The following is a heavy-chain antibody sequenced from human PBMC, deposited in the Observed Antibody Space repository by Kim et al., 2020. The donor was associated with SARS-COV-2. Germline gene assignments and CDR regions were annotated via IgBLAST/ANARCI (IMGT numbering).Heavy chain of an antibody. V-gene: IGHV5-10-1*01. CDR3: ARRGVEAARSPELDYYYYGMDV. CDR2: IDPSDSYT. CDR1: GYSFTSYW. J-gene: IGHJ6*02. D-gene: IGHD6-6*01. Sequence: GESLKISCKGSGYSFTSYWISWVRQMPGKGLEWMGRIDPSDSYTNYSPSFQGHVTISADKSISTAYLQWSSLKASDTAMYYCARRGVEAARSPELDYYYYGMDVWGQGTTVTVSS.